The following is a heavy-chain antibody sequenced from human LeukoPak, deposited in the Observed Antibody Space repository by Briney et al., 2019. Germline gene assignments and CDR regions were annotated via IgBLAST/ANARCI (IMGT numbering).Heavy chain of an antibody. CDR2: ISGSGGST. CDR1: GFTFSSYA. Sequence: GGSLRLSCAASGFTFSSYAMSWVRQAPGKGLEWVSAISGSGGSTYYADSVKGRFTISRDNSKNTLYLQMDSLRSDDTAVYYCAKSSAGITWFDPWGQGTLVTVSS. J-gene: IGHJ5*02. V-gene: IGHV3-23*01. CDR3: AKSSAGITWFDP. D-gene: IGHD1-1*01.